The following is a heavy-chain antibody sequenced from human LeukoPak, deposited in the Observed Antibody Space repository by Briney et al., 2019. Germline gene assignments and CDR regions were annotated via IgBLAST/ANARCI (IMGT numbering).Heavy chain of an antibody. J-gene: IGHJ4*02. V-gene: IGHV3-23*01. CDR2: ISGSGGST. D-gene: IGHD6-19*01. Sequence: GGSLRLSCAASGFTFSSYTMSWVRQAPGNGLEWVSAISGSGGSTYYADSVKGRFTISRDNSKNTLYLQMNSLRAEDTAVYYCATPGYSSGWITNYYVDYWGQGTLVTVSS. CDR3: ATPGYSSGWITNYYVDY. CDR1: GFTFSSYT.